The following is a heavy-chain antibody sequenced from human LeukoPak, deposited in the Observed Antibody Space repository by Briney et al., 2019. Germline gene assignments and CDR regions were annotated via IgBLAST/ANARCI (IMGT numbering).Heavy chain of an antibody. V-gene: IGHV3-30*02. CDR2: IRYDESNK. J-gene: IGHJ3*02. Sequence: GGSLRLSCAASGFTFSSYGMHWVRQAPGKGLEGVAFIRYDESNKYYADSVKGRFTISRENSKNPLYLQRNSLRAEDTAVYYCAKDQDGYNPGAFDMWGQGTMVTVSS. D-gene: IGHD5-24*01. CDR1: GFTFSSYG. CDR3: AKDQDGYNPGAFDM.